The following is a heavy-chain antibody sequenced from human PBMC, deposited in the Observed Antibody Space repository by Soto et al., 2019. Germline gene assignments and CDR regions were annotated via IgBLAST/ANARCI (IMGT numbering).Heavy chain of an antibody. Sequence: SVKVSCKASGGTFSSYAISWVRQAPGQGLEWMGGIIPIFGTANYAQKFQGRVTITADESTSTAYMELSSLRSEDTAVYYCATKDDHKDDQPYYYGMDIWGQGTTVTVSS. CDR2: IIPIFGTA. CDR3: ATKDDHKDDQPYYYGMDI. CDR1: GGTFSSYA. J-gene: IGHJ6*02. D-gene: IGHD3-16*01. V-gene: IGHV1-69*13.